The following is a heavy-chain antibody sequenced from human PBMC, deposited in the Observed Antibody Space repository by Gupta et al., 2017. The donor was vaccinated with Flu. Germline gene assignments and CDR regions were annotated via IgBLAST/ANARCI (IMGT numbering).Heavy chain of an antibody. Sequence: EVQLLESGGGLVQPGGSLRLSCAALGSPFSSYAMGWVRQGPGKGLEVVSAISGSGGSTDDADSVKGRFTISRDNSKNTLYLKMNSLRAEDTAVYYCAKLGTGVVVVRMGMDVWGQGTTVTVSS. J-gene: IGHJ6*02. D-gene: IGHD2-15*01. CDR3: AKLGTGVVVVRMGMDV. CDR2: ISGSGGST. V-gene: IGHV3-23*01. CDR1: GSPFSSYA.